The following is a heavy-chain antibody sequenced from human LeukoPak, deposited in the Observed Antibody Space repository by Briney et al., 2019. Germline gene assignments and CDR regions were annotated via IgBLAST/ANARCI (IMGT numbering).Heavy chain of an antibody. V-gene: IGHV3-48*03. CDR2: ISSSGSTI. CDR3: AKDRVYGSGSYSHFDY. D-gene: IGHD3-10*01. Sequence: GGSLRLSCAASGFTFSSYEMNWVRQAPGKGLEWVSYISSSGSTIYYADSVKGRFAISRDNSKNTLYLQMNSLRAEDTAVYYCAKDRVYGSGSYSHFDYWGQGTLVTVSS. J-gene: IGHJ4*02. CDR1: GFTFSSYE.